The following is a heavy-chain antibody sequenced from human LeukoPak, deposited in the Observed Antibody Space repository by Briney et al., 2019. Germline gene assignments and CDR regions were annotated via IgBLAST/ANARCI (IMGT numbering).Heavy chain of an antibody. CDR3: ARAPEIIVVVPAGARPELEY. CDR1: GFTFSSYS. Sequence: GGSLRLSCAASGFTFSSYSMNWVRQAPGKGLEWVAFIRYDGSNKYYADSVKGRFTISRDNSKNTLYLQMNSLRAEDTAVYYCARAPEIIVVVPAGARPELEYWGQGTLVTVSS. V-gene: IGHV3-30*02. D-gene: IGHD2-2*01. CDR2: IRYDGSNK. J-gene: IGHJ4*02.